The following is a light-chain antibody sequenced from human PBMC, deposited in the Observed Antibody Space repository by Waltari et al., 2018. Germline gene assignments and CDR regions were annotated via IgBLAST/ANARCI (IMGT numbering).Light chain of an antibody. J-gene: IGKJ5*01. CDR3: QLRTGWPMT. CDR1: QSVRNS. V-gene: IGKV3-11*01. Sequence: EVVLTQSPATLSLSPGERATLSCKASQSVRNSLAWYRQKTGQAPSLLIYDASTRAAWIPGRFSGSGTGADFTLTIISLEPEDFAVYYCQLRTGWPMTFGQGTRLEIK. CDR2: DAS.